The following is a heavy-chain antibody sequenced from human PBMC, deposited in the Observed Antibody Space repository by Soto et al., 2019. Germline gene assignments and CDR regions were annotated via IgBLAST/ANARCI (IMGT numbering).Heavy chain of an antibody. CDR3: ARDRQGIAAAATPNWFDP. V-gene: IGHV1-2*04. D-gene: IGHD6-13*01. J-gene: IGHJ5*02. CDR1: GYTFTGYY. CDR2: INPNSGGT. Sequence: ASVKVSSKASGYTFTGYYMHWVRQAPGQGLEWMGWINPNSGGTNYAQKFQGWVTMTRDTSISTAYMELSRLRSDDTAVYYCARDRQGIAAAATPNWFDPWGQGTLVTVSS.